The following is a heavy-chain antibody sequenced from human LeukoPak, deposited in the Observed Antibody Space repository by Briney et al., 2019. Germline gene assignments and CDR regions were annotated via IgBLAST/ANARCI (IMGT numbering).Heavy chain of an antibody. CDR3: VFTIDPQGHAFDI. V-gene: IGHV4-38-2*02. J-gene: IGHJ3*02. CDR1: GYSISSGYY. Sequence: SETLSLTCTVSGYSISSGYYWGWIRQPPGKGLEWIENMYHTGSIYYNPSLESRVTISVDTSKNQFSLRLSSVTAADTAIYYCVFTIDPQGHAFDIWGQGAMVTVSS. D-gene: IGHD3-10*01. CDR2: MYHTGSI.